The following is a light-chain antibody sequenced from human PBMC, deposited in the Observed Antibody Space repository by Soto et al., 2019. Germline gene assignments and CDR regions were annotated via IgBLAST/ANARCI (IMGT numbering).Light chain of an antibody. CDR2: GAS. Sequence: EIVLTQSPGTLSLSPGERATLSCRASQSVSRSYLAWYQQKPCQAPRLLLYGASSIATGIPDRFSCSGSGIDFTLTISRLAPEDLAVYYCQQYGSSPRTFGQGTKVYIK. J-gene: IGKJ1*01. CDR1: QSVSRSY. CDR3: QQYGSSPRT. V-gene: IGKV3-20*01.